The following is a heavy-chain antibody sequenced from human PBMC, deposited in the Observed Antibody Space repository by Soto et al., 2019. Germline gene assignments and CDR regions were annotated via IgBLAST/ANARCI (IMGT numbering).Heavy chain of an antibody. CDR3: ARAGAAPSYYYGMDV. CDR2: ISTYNGDT. V-gene: IGHV1-18*01. Sequence: QVQLVQSGAEVRKPGASVKVSCKASVYTFSTSGLSWLRQAPGQGLEWMCWISTYNGDTNDAPKFQDRVTMTSDTSTSTVYMELRSLRSEDTAVYYCARAGAAPSYYYGMDVWGQGTRVTVSS. CDR1: VYTFSTSG. J-gene: IGHJ6*02. D-gene: IGHD2-15*01.